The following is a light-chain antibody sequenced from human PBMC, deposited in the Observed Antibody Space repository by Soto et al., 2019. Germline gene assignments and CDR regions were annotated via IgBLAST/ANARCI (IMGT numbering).Light chain of an antibody. CDR1: QSVTTW. Sequence: DIQMTQSPSTLSASVGDRVTITCRASQSVTTWLAWYQQKPGKAPKLLIYKASNLESGLPSRFTGSGSGTDFPLTISSLQSDDFATYYCQQYSTYPITFGQGTRLEIK. CDR2: KAS. J-gene: IGKJ5*01. V-gene: IGKV1-5*03. CDR3: QQYSTYPIT.